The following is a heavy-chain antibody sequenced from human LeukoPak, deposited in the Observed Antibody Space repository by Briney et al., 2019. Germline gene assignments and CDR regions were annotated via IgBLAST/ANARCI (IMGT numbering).Heavy chain of an antibody. CDR3: AKGNYYDSSGYLYFDY. D-gene: IGHD3-22*01. J-gene: IGHJ4*02. Sequence: GGSLRLSCAASGFTFSSYGMHWVRQAPGKGLEWVAFIRYDGSNKYYADSVKGRFTISRDNSKNTLYLQMNSLRAEDTAVYYCAKGNYYDSSGYLYFDYWGQGTLVTVSS. CDR1: GFTFSSYG. CDR2: IRYDGSNK. V-gene: IGHV3-30*02.